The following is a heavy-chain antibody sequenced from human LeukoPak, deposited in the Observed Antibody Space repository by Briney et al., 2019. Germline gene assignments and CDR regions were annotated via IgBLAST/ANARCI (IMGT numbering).Heavy chain of an antibody. CDR3: AKGGLGWFGEGNYNDY. J-gene: IGHJ4*02. D-gene: IGHD3-10*01. Sequence: GGSLRLSCAASGFTFSSYGMHWVRQAPGKGLEWVAVISYDGSNKYYADSVKGRFTISRDNSKNTLYLQMNSLRAEDTAVYYCAKGGLGWFGEGNYNDYWGQGTLVTVSS. CDR1: GFTFSSYG. V-gene: IGHV3-30*18. CDR2: ISYDGSNK.